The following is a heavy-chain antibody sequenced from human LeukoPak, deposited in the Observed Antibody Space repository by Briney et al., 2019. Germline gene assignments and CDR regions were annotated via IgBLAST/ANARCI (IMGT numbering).Heavy chain of an antibody. CDR3: ARHNHVWKTTALDY. CDR2: IYYSGNT. J-gene: IGHJ4*02. V-gene: IGHV4-39*01. D-gene: IGHD1/OR15-1a*01. CDR1: GGSINSSSYY. Sequence: SETLSLTCTVSGGSINSSSYYWGWIRQPPGKGLEWIGSIYYSGNTYYNPSLKSRVTVSVDTSKNQFSLKLSSVTAADTAIYYCARHNHVWKTTALDYWGQGTLVTVSS.